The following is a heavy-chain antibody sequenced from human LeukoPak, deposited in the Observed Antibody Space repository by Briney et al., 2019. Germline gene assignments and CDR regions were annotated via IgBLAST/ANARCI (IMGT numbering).Heavy chain of an antibody. CDR1: GGSFNNYA. J-gene: IGHJ4*02. CDR2: ISAYNGNT. V-gene: IGHV1-18*01. CDR3: ARDPASYSSSWYLDY. D-gene: IGHD6-13*01. Sequence: ASVKVSCKASGGSFNNYAISWVRQAPGQGLEWMGWISAYNGNTNYAQKLQGRVTMATDTSTSTAYMELRSLRSDDTAVYYCARDPASYSSSWYLDYWGQGTLVTVSS.